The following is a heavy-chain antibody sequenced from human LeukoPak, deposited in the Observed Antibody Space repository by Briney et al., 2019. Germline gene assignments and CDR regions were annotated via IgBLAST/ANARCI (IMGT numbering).Heavy chain of an antibody. J-gene: IGHJ4*02. CDR3: ARGGGYFNY. CDR1: GGSIRSYY. V-gene: IGHV4-59*01. D-gene: IGHD3-16*01. CDR2: IYYSGST. Sequence: SETLSLTCTVSGGSIRSYYWSWIRQPPGKGLEWIGYIYYSGSTNYNPSLKSRLTISVDTSKNQFSLKLSSVTAADTAVYYCARGGGYFNYWGQGTLVTVSS.